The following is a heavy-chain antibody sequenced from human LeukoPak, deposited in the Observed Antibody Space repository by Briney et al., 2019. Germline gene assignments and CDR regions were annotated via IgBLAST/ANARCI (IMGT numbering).Heavy chain of an antibody. CDR2: INPNNGGT. CDR3: ARVGGFGELS. CDR1: GYTFTAYY. J-gene: IGHJ4*02. D-gene: IGHD3-10*01. Sequence: ASVKVSCKTSGYTFTAYYTLWVRQAPGQGPEWMGWINPNNGGTNYAQKFQDRVTMTRDTSISAAYMELSRLRSDDTAVYYCARVGGFGELSWGQGTLVTVSS. V-gene: IGHV1-2*02.